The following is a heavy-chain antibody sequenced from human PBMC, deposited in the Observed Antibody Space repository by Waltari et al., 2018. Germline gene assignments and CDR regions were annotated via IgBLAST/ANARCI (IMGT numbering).Heavy chain of an antibody. D-gene: IGHD3-22*01. V-gene: IGHV3-48*04. J-gene: IGHJ4*02. CDR1: GFTFSRYS. CDR3: ARDRGGDSSGLSPDAFDY. CDR2: LSGSASAI. Sequence: EVQLVESGGGLVQPGGSLRRSGAASGFTFSRYSMNWVRQAPGKGLGWVSYLSGSASAIYYADSVKGRFTISRDNAKSSLFLHMTSLRAEDTAVYYCARDRGGDSSGLSPDAFDYWGQGTLVTVAP.